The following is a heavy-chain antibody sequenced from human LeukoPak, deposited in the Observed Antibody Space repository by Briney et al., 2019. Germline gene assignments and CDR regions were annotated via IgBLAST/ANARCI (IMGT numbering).Heavy chain of an antibody. CDR2: IYDSGRT. D-gene: IGHD3-3*01. Sequence: SETLSLTCAVSGDSISSHNWWSWVRQTPGKGLEWIGEIYDSGRTKCKPSLKSRVTISVDKSKNQFSLNLISETAADTAVYYCARVFTQGATLRFLESLVLDHWGQGTQVTVSS. CDR1: GDSISSHNW. CDR3: ARVFTQGATLRFLESLVLDH. J-gene: IGHJ4*02. V-gene: IGHV4-4*02.